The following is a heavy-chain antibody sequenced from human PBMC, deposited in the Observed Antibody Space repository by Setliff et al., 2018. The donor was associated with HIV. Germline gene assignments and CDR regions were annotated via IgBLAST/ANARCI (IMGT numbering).Heavy chain of an antibody. CDR1: GGSISSYY. CDR2: IYYGVST. J-gene: IGHJ4*02. V-gene: IGHV4-59*13. D-gene: IGHD5-18*01. CDR3: ARDKGYNSFDY. Sequence: KTSETLSLTCTVSGGSISSYYWSWIRQPPGKGLEWIAYIYYGVSTNYNPSLKSRVTISVDTSKNQFSLKLSSVTAADTAVYYCARDKGYNSFDYWGQGTLVTVSS.